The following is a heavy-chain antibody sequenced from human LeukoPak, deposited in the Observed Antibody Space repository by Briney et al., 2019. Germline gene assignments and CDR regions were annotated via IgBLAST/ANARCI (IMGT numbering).Heavy chain of an antibody. J-gene: IGHJ6*02. CDR2: FDPEDGET. CDR1: GYTLTELS. V-gene: IGHV1-24*01. CDR3: ATPGPTYHYYGMDV. Sequence: GASVKVSCKVSGYTLTELSMNWVRQAPGKGLEWMGGFDPEDGETIYAQKFQGRVTMTEDTSTDTAYMELSSLRSEDTAVYYCATPGPTYHYYGMDVWGQGTTVTVSS.